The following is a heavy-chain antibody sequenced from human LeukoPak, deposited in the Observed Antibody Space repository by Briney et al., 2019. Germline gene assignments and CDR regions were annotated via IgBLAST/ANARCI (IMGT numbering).Heavy chain of an antibody. D-gene: IGHD2-2*01. CDR3: ARVSSTSGYWYFDL. Sequence: ASVKVSCKASGYTFTSYDINWVRQATGQGLEWMGWMNPNSGNTGYAQKFQGRVTMTRNTSISTAYMELSSLRSEDTAVHYCARVSSTSGYWYFDLWGRGTLVTVSS. CDR1: GYTFTSYD. CDR2: MNPNSGNT. J-gene: IGHJ2*01. V-gene: IGHV1-8*01.